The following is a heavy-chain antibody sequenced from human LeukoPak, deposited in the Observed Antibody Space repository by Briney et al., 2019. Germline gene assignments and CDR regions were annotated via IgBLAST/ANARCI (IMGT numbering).Heavy chain of an antibody. J-gene: IGHJ4*02. CDR1: GGSISRSNW. V-gene: IGHV4-4*02. D-gene: IGHD5-18*01. CDR2: IYDNGST. CDR3: ARGLDGYSCGYPFDY. Sequence: PSETLSLTCAVSGGSISRSNWWSWVRQSPGKGLEWIGEIYDNGSTYYNPSLKSRVTISVDTSKNQFSLKLSSVTAADTAVYYCARGLDGYSCGYPFDYWGQGTLVTVSS.